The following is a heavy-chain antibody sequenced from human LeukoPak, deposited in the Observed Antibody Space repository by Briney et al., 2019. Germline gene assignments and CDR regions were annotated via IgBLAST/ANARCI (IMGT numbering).Heavy chain of an antibody. J-gene: IGHJ4*02. D-gene: IGHD3-10*01. CDR2: IKSKTDGGTT. CDR1: GFTFSNAW. Sequence: GGSLRLSCAASGFTFSNAWMSWVRQAPGKGLEWVGRIKSKTDGGTTDYAAPVKGRFTISRDDSKNTLYLQVNSLRAEDTALYYCAKEMKYGSGSCIIDYWGQGTLVTVSS. CDR3: AKEMKYGSGSCIIDY. V-gene: IGHV3-15*05.